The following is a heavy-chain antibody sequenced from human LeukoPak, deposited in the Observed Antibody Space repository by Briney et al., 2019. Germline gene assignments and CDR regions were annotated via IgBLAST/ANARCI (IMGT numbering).Heavy chain of an antibody. V-gene: IGHV7-4-1*02. D-gene: IGHD6-19*01. Sequence: ASVKVSCKASGYTFISSGMSWVRQAPGQGLEWMGWINSNTGNPTYAKGFTGRYVFSWDTSVSTAYLQISSLKAEDTAVYYCARVRYTSGLYYFESWGQGTLVTVSS. CDR3: ARVRYTSGLYYFES. J-gene: IGHJ4*02. CDR1: GYTFISSG. CDR2: INSNTGNP.